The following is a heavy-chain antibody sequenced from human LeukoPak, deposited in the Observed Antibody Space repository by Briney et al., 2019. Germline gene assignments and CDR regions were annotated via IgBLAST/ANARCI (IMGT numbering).Heavy chain of an antibody. CDR1: GGTFSSYA. CDR2: IIPIFGTA. J-gene: IGHJ6*03. CDR3: ASDGRALLSLGVAAAGTDYYYYMDV. Sequence: ASVKVSCKASGGTFSSYAISWVRQAPGQGLEWMGVIIPIFGTANYAQKFQGRVTITADESTSTAYMELSSLRSEDTAVYYCASDGRALLSLGVAAAGTDYYYYMDVWGKGTTVTVSS. V-gene: IGHV1-69*01. D-gene: IGHD6-13*01.